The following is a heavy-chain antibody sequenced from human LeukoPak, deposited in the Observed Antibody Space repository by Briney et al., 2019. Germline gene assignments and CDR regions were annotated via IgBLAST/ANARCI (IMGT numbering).Heavy chain of an antibody. V-gene: IGHV3-7*01. D-gene: IGHD3-10*01. J-gene: IGHJ6*02. Sequence: GGSLRLSCAASGFTFSSYWMSWVRQAPGKGLEWVANIKQDGSEKYYVDSVKGRFTISRDNAKNSLYLQMHSLTAEDTAVCYCARDRGTYYYGMDVWGQGTTVTVSS. CDR1: GFTFSSYW. CDR3: ARDRGTYYYGMDV. CDR2: IKQDGSEK.